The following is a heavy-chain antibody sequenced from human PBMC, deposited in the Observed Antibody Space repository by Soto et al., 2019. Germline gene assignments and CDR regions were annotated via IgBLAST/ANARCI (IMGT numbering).Heavy chain of an antibody. CDR3: ARVLYATRSSFDY. J-gene: IGHJ4*02. V-gene: IGHV3-48*03. CDR2: ITGGGTT. CDR1: GFTFSSYE. Sequence: PEGSRGLSGTAGGFTFSSYEMTWVRQAPGKGREWISYITGGGTTYSAHSPKGRFTISTDNAKNLLYLNLNSLTAEAPAISYCARVLYATRSSFDYWGQGTLVTASS. D-gene: IGHD2-15*01.